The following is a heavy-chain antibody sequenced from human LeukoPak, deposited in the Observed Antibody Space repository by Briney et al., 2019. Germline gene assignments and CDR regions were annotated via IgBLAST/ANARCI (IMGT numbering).Heavy chain of an antibody. D-gene: IGHD2-21*02. CDR2: ISAYNGNT. CDR1: GYTFTSYG. J-gene: IGHJ4*02. Sequence: GASVKVSCKASGYTFTSYGISWVRQAPGQGPEWMGWISAYNGNTNYAQKLQGRVTMTTDTSTSTAYMELRSLRSDDTAVYYCARDDGAYCGGDCYPDYWGQGTLVTVSS. CDR3: ARDDGAYCGGDCYPDY. V-gene: IGHV1-18*01.